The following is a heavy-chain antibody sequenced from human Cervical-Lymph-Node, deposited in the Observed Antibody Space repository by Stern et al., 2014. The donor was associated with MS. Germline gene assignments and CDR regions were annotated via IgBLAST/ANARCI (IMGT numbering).Heavy chain of an antibody. CDR1: GFTFDDYS. V-gene: IGHV3-9*01. J-gene: IGHJ4*02. Sequence: VQLVQSGGGLVQPGGSLRLSCAASGFTFDDYSMHWVRQAPGKGLECVSCITWNSVSVGYADSVKGRFTISRDNAKNSLYLQMNSLRGDDTALYYCAKGSGGSGYYPVALDYWGQGTLVTVSS. CDR3: AKGSGGSGYYPVALDY. D-gene: IGHD3-3*01. CDR2: ITWNSVSV.